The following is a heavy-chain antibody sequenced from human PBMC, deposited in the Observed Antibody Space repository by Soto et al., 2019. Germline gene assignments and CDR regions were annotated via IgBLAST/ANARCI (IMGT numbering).Heavy chain of an antibody. Sequence: PRASVKVSCKASGYTFTRFGISWVRQAPGQGLEWMGWISAFNGATNYAQKFQDRITMTTDTPTSTAYMELRSLRSDDTAVYYCARLYSSGWPRSYSDYWGRGTLVTV. CDR2: ISAFNGAT. D-gene: IGHD6-19*01. CDR1: GYTFTRFG. CDR3: ARLYSSGWPRSYSDY. J-gene: IGHJ4*02. V-gene: IGHV1-18*01.